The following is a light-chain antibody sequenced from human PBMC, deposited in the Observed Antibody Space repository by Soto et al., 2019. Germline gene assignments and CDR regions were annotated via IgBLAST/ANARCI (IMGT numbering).Light chain of an antibody. CDR2: GAF. CDR1: PCVTNF. CDR3: QQRNVWPPVT. Sequence: PRERATLSCLASPCVTNFLAWYQQKPGQAPRLLIYGAFNRATGIPARFSGSGSGTDFTLTISSLEPEDSAVYYCQQRNVWPPVTFGQGTRLEIK. V-gene: IGKV3-11*01. J-gene: IGKJ5*01.